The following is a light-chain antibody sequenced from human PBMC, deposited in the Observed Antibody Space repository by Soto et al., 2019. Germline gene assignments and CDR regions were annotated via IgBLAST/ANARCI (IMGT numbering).Light chain of an antibody. Sequence: EIVLTQSPGTLSLSPGERATLSCRASQSVSSSYLAWYQQKPGQSPRLLIYDASTSATGIPARITGSGSGTDFTLTISRLEPEDFAVYYCQQYGSSPWTFGQGTRVDIK. J-gene: IGKJ1*01. CDR3: QQYGSSPWT. V-gene: IGKV3-20*01. CDR1: QSVSSSY. CDR2: DAS.